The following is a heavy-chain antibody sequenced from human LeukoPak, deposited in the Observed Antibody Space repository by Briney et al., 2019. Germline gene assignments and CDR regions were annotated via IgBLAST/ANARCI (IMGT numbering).Heavy chain of an antibody. CDR2: IGRTAI. V-gene: IGHV3-48*01. J-gene: IGHJ4*02. CDR1: GFTVRTYS. Sequence: GGSLRLSCAASGFTVRTYSMGWVRQAPGKGLEWVSYIGRTAIYADSVRGRFTISRDNAEISLYLQMNSLRAEDTAVYYCARDGPPTGAGDFDYWGQGTPVTVSS. D-gene: IGHD3-10*01. CDR3: ARDGPPTGAGDFDY.